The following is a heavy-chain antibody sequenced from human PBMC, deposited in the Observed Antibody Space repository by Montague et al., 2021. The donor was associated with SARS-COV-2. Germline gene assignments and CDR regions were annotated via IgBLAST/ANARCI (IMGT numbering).Heavy chain of an antibody. V-gene: IGHV4-39*01. CDR2: IYYSGST. D-gene: IGHD3-22*01. CDR3: ARYYYDSSGYPEDDGFDI. Sequence: SETLSLTCTVSGGSISSSSYYWGWIRQPPGKGLEWIGSIYYSGSTYYNPSLKSRVTISVDTSKNQFSLKLSSVTAADTAVYYCARYYYDSSGYPEDDGFDIWGQGTMVTVSS. J-gene: IGHJ3*02. CDR1: GGSISSSSYY.